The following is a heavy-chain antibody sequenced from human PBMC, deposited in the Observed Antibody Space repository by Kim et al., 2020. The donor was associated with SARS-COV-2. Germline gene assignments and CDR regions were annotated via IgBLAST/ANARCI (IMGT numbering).Heavy chain of an antibody. V-gene: IGHV4-39*01. CDR2: IYYSGST. CDR1: GGSISSSSYY. CDR3: ARHRAWVTTLYFDL. D-gene: IGHD2-21*02. Sequence: SETLSLTCTVSGGSISSSSYYWGWIRQPPGKGLEWIGSIYYSGSTYYNPSLKSRVTISVDTSKNQFSLKLSSVTAADTAVYYCARHRAWVTTLYFDLWGRGTLVTVSS. J-gene: IGHJ2*01.